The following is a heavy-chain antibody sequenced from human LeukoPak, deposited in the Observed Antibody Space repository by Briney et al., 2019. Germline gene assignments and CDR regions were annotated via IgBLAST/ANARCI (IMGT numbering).Heavy chain of an antibody. CDR1: GYTFTSYD. CDR2: MNPNSGNT. D-gene: IGHD2-2*01. CDR3: ARGYCSSTSCYPYYYYYYGMDV. V-gene: IGHV1-8*01. Sequence: GASVKVSCKASGYTFTSYDINWVRQATGQGLEWMGWMNPNSGNTGYAQKFQGRVTMTRSTSISTAYMELSSLRSEDTAVYYCARGYCSSTSCYPYYYYYYGMDVWGQGTTVTVSS. J-gene: IGHJ6*02.